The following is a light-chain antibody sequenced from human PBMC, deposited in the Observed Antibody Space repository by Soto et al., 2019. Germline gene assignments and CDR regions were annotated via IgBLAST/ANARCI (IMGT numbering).Light chain of an antibody. J-gene: IGLJ2*01. Sequence: QSALTQPRSVSGSPGQSVTISCTGTSGDVGGYNFVSWYQQHPGKVPTLVIFDVSHRPSGVPDRFSGSKSGNTASLTISGLQAEDAADYYCCSYGGSYTWVFGGGTKLTVL. V-gene: IGLV2-11*01. CDR2: DVS. CDR3: CSYGGSYTWV. CDR1: SGDVGGYNF.